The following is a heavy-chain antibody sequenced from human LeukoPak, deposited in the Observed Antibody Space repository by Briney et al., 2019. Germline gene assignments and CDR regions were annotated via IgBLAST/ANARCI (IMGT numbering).Heavy chain of an antibody. D-gene: IGHD6-13*01. CDR2: IWYDGSNK. J-gene: IGHJ4*02. Sequence: PGGSLRLSCAASGFTFSSYGMHWVRQAPGKGLEWVAVIWYDGSNKYYADSVKGRFTISRDNSKNTLYLQMNSLRAEDTAVYYCARATGAAAGRLDYWGQGTLVTVSS. CDR3: ARATGAAAGRLDY. CDR1: GFTFSSYG. V-gene: IGHV3-33*01.